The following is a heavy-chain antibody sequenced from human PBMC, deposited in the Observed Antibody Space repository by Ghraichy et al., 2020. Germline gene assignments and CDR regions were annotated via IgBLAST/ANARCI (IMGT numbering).Heavy chain of an antibody. J-gene: IGHJ4*02. CDR3: ARDYFEDDSGHYWWWADF. CDR2: ISHSSTYK. Sequence: GGSLRFSCAASGFRFNDFYMSWFRQAPGKGLEWIAYISHSSTYKNYADSVKGRFTVSRDNFRDILYLQMDGLRAEDTAVYYCARDYFEDDSGHYWWWADFWGQGALVTVSS. V-gene: IGHV3-11*05. D-gene: IGHD3-3*01. CDR1: GFRFNDFY.